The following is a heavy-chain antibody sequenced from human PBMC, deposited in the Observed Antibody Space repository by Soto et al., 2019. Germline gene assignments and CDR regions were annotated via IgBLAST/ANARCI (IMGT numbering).Heavy chain of an antibody. CDR3: VKDNLSGGADV. CDR1: GFTFSDYY. D-gene: IGHD3-10*02. CDR2: ISSSGSTI. Sequence: QVQLVESGGGLVKPGGSLRLSCAASGFTFSDYYMSWIRQAPGKGLEWVSYISSSGSTIYYADSVKGRFTISRDNAKNSLYLQMNSLTTEDTALYYCVKDNLSGGADVWGQGTTVTVSS. V-gene: IGHV3-11*01. J-gene: IGHJ6*02.